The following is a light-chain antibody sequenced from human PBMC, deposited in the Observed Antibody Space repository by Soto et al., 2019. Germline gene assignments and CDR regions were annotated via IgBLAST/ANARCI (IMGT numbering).Light chain of an antibody. CDR2: GAS. V-gene: IGKV3-20*01. J-gene: IGKJ4*01. Sequence: IVLTQSPAALSLSPGERATLSCRASQSLSSSLAWYQQKPGQAPRLLIYGASTRATGIPARFSGSGSGTDFTLTINRLEPEDFAVYYCQQYGNSPLTFGGGTKVDIK. CDR3: QQYGNSPLT. CDR1: QSLSSS.